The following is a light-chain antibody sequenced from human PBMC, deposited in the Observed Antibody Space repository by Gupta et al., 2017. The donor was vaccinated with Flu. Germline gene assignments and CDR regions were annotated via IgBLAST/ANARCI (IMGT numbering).Light chain of an antibody. CDR2: SNN. J-gene: IGLJ1*01. CDR3: SAWDDSLSGFQV. V-gene: IGLV1-47*02. Sequence: HSVLTQPPSASGTPGQRVTISCSGSSSNIGSNYVYWYQQLPGPAPTLLIYSNNQRPSGVPDRFSGSTSGTSASLVTSGLRSEDEADDYCSAWDDSLSGFQVFGTGTKVTVL. CDR1: SSNIGSNY.